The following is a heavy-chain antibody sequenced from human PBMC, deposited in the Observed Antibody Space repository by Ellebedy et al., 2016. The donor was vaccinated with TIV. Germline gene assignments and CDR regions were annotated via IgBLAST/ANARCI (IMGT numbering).Heavy chain of an antibody. V-gene: IGHV3-15*01. J-gene: IGHJ4*02. CDR1: GFTFSNVW. CDR3: TTVYRYNYDSV. Sequence: PGGSLRLSCAASGFTFSNVWMNWVRQAPGKGLEWVGRIKSKTDGGAADYAAPVKGRFTISRDDSKNTLYLQMNSLKTEDTAVYFCTTVYRYNYDSVWGQGTLVTVSS. CDR2: IKSKTDGGAA. D-gene: IGHD5-18*01.